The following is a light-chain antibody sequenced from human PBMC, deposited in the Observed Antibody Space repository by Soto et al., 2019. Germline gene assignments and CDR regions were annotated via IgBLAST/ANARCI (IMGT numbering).Light chain of an antibody. CDR1: QTINTW. CDR3: QQYNNYSWA. CDR2: KAS. J-gene: IGKJ1*01. Sequence: DIQMTQSPSTLSSSVGDRVTITCRASQTINTWLAWYQQKPGKAPKLLILKASSIASGVPSRFSGSGSGTEFTLTISRLQPDDLAAYYCQQYNNYSWAFGQGTKVDI. V-gene: IGKV1-5*03.